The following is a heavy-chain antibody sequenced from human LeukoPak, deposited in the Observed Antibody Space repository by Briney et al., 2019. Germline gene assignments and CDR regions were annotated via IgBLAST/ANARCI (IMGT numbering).Heavy chain of an antibody. D-gene: IGHD2-15*01. CDR2: ISSGGGLT. CDR3: ARDISSSTRAFDI. J-gene: IGHJ3*02. Sequence: PGGSLRLSCAASGFTLSSYEMTWVRQAPGTGLEWVSYISSGGGLTFYADSVKGRFTISRDTAKNSLYLQMNNLRGEDTALYYCARDISSSTRAFDIWGQGPMVTVSS. V-gene: IGHV3-48*03. CDR1: GFTLSSYE.